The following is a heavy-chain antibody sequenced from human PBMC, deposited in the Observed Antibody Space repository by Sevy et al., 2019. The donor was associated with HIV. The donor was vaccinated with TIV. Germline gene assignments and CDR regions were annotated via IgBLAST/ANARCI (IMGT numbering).Heavy chain of an antibody. V-gene: IGHV3-7*01. CDR2: INQDGSER. CDR1: GFTFSSYW. J-gene: IGHJ4*02. D-gene: IGHD3-10*01. CDR3: ARLFYGSADY. Sequence: GGSLRLSCAASGFTFSSYWMSWVRQAPGKGLEWVATINQDGSERFYVDSVKGRFTISRHNPRKSLDLQMNSLSAEDTAVYYCARLFYGSADYWGQGTLVTVSS.